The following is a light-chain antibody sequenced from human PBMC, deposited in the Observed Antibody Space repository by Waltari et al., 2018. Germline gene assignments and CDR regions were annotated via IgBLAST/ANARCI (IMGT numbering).Light chain of an antibody. Sequence: EIVLTQSPATLSLSPGETATLSCRASQSVGTFLAWYQQKPGQAPRLLIYDASNRAAGIPARFRGSRSGTDFTLTISSLEAEDFAVYYCQQRANWTPHTFGQGAKLEIK. V-gene: IGKV3-11*01. CDR3: QQRANWTPHT. CDR2: DAS. CDR1: QSVGTF. J-gene: IGKJ2*01.